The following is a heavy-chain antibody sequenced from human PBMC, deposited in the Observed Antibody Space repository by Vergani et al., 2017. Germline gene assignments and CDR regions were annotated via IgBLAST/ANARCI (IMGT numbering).Heavy chain of an antibody. CDR3: ARHTTYTDS. Sequence: EVELVQSGPEMRKPGESLKISCKGSEYSFGNYWIGWVRQTPGKGLEWMGIIYPADSDTRYSPSFQGQVTISADKSISTAFLQWDSLNASDTALYYCARHTTYTDSWGQGTLVTVSS. CDR1: EYSFGNYW. V-gene: IGHV5-51*01. J-gene: IGHJ4*02. D-gene: IGHD1-1*01. CDR2: IYPADSDT.